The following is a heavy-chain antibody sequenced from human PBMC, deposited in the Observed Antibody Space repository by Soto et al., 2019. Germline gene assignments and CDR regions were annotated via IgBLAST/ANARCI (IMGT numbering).Heavy chain of an antibody. D-gene: IGHD3-9*01. V-gene: IGHV1-3*01. CDR1: GYTFTSYA. CDR2: INAGNGNT. Sequence: QVQLVQSGAEVKKPGASVKVSCKASGYTFTSYAMHWVRQAPGQRLEWMGWINAGNGNTKYSQKFQGRVTITRATSASTAYMELSSLRSEDTAVYYCASRYDILTGYYGLDAFDIWGQGTMVTVSS. J-gene: IGHJ3*02. CDR3: ASRYDILTGYYGLDAFDI.